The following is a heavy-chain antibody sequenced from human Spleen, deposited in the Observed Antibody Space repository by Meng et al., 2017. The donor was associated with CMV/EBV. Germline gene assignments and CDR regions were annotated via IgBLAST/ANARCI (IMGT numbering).Heavy chain of an antibody. Sequence: YTFTGYYMHWVRHAPRQGLEWMGWINPNSGGTNYAQKFQGRVTMTRDTSISTAYMELSRLRSDDTAVYYCARGGAYCSSTSCWFDPWGQGTLVTVSS. CDR3: ARGGAYCSSTSCWFDP. CDR1: YTFTGYY. CDR2: INPNSGGT. V-gene: IGHV1-2*02. D-gene: IGHD2-2*01. J-gene: IGHJ5*02.